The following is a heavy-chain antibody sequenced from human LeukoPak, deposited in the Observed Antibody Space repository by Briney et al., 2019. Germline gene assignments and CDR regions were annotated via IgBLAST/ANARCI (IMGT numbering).Heavy chain of an antibody. V-gene: IGHV1-2*02. J-gene: IGHJ4*02. D-gene: IGHD1-1*01. CDR1: GYTFTGYY. CDR2: INPNSGGT. CDR3: ARETTTGLYFDY. Sequence: ASVKVTCKASGYTFTGYYMHWVRQAPGQGLEWMGWINPNSGGTNYAQKFQGRVTMTRDTSISTAYMELSRLRSDDTAVYYCARETTTGLYFDYWGQGTLVTVSS.